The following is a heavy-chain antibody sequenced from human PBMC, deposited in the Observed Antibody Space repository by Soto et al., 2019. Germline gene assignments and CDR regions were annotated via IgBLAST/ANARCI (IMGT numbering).Heavy chain of an antibody. V-gene: IGHV1-8*01. J-gene: IGHJ6*03. CDR3: ARGRRVTXVRGVISDYYYMDV. CDR2: MNPNSGNT. D-gene: IGHD3-10*01. CDR1: GYTFTSYD. Sequence: SVKVSCKASGYTFTSYDINWVRQATGQGLEWMGWMNPNSGNTGYAQKFQGRVTMTRNTSISTAYMELSSLRSEDTAAYYCARGRRVTXVRGVISDYYYMDVWGKGTTVTVSS.